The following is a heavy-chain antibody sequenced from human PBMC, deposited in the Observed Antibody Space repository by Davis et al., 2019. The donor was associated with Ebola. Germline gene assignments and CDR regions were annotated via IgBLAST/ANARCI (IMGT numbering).Heavy chain of an antibody. D-gene: IGHD4-17*01. J-gene: IGHJ6*02. Sequence: GESLKISCAASGFTVSSNYMSWVRQAPGKGLAWVSVIYSGGSTYYADSVKGRFTISRDNAKNSLYLQMNSLRAEDTAVYYCASSRTVTPDYYYGMDVWGQGTTVTVSS. CDR2: IYSGGST. CDR3: ASSRTVTPDYYYGMDV. CDR1: GFTVSSNY. V-gene: IGHV3-53*01.